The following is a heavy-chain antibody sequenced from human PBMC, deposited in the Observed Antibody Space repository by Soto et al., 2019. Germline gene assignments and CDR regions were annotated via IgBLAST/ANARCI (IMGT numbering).Heavy chain of an antibody. CDR2: INHSGST. CDR3: ARGSRYVLLWFGELSPTFDY. V-gene: IGHV4-34*01. D-gene: IGHD3-10*01. J-gene: IGHJ4*02. Sequence: SETLSLTCAVYGGSFSGYYWSWIRQPPGKGLEWIGEINHSGSTNYNPSLKSQVTISVDTSKNQFSLKLSSVTAADTAVYYCARGSRYVLLWFGELSPTFDYWGQGTLVTVSS. CDR1: GGSFSGYY.